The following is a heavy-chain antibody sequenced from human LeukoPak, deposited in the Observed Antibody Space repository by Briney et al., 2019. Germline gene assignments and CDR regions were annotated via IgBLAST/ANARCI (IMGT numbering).Heavy chain of an antibody. Sequence: GGSLRLSCAASGFTFSDYYMSWIRQAPGKGLEWVSYISSSSSYTNYADSVKGRFTTSRDNAKNSLYLRMNSLRAEDTAVYYCASYGSGSYSLDYWGQGTLVTVSS. J-gene: IGHJ4*02. D-gene: IGHD3-10*01. CDR2: ISSSSSYT. CDR1: GFTFSDYY. CDR3: ASYGSGSYSLDY. V-gene: IGHV3-11*06.